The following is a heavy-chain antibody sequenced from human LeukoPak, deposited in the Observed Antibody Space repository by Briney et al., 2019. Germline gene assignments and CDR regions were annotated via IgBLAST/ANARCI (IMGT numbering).Heavy chain of an antibody. D-gene: IGHD5-24*01. Sequence: GESLKISCKGSGYSFTSYGIGWGRQMAGKGLEWMGSVYPGGSDTRYSPSFQGQVTIAADTSISTAYLQWSSLKASDPAMYYCARRRNPGWIQSGYFDYWGQGTLVTVSS. CDR3: ARRRNPGWIQSGYFDY. J-gene: IGHJ4*02. V-gene: IGHV5-51*01. CDR1: GYSFTSYG. CDR2: VYPGGSDT.